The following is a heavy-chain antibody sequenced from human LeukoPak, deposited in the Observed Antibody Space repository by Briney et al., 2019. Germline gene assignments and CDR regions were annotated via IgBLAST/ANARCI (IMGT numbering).Heavy chain of an antibody. CDR2: IIPIFGTA. CDR1: GGTFSSYA. CDR3: ARRSRDSFFGVDSGYYMDV. D-gene: IGHD3-3*02. J-gene: IGHJ6*03. V-gene: IGHV1-69*13. Sequence: SVQVSCKASGGTFSSYAISWVRQAPGQGLEWMGGIIPIFGTANYAQKFQGRVTITADESTSTAYMELSSLRSEDTAVYSCARRSRDSFFGVDSGYYMDVWGKGTTVTVSS.